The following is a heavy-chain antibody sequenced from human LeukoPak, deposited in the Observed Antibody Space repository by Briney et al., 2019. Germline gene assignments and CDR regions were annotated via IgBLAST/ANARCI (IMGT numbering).Heavy chain of an antibody. CDR3: ARERTVVVITGGWFDP. D-gene: IGHD3-22*01. Sequence: SETLSLTCTVSGGSISSYYWSWIRQPAGKGLEWIGRIYTSGSTNYNPSLKSRVTMSVDTSKNQFSLKLSSVTAADTAVYYCARERTVVVITGGWFDPWGQGTLSPSPQ. J-gene: IGHJ5*02. CDR2: IYTSGST. V-gene: IGHV4-4*07. CDR1: GGSISSYY.